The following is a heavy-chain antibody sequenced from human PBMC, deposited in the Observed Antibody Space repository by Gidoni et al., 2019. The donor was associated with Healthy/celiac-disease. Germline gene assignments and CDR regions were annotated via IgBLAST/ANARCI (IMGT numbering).Heavy chain of an antibody. D-gene: IGHD3-9*01. J-gene: IGHJ4*02. CDR1: GFTFRDYY. V-gene: IGHV3-11*05. CDR2: ISSSSSYT. Sequence: QVQLVESGGGLVKPGGSLRLSCAASGFTFRDYYMSWIRQAPGKGLEWVSYISSSSSYTNYADSVKGRFTISRDNAKNSLYLQMNSLRAEDTAVYYCAREALYDILTAPDYWGQGTLVTVSS. CDR3: AREALYDILTAPDY.